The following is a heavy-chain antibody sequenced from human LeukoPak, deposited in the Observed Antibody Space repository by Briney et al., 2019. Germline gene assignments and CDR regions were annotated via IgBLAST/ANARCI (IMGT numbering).Heavy chain of an antibody. CDR1: GFTFSSYA. Sequence: GGSLRLSCAASGFTFSSYAMSWVRQAPGKGLEWVSAISGSGGSTYYADSVKGWFTISRDNSKNTLYLQMNSLRAEDTAVYYCASFPRYYYDSSGYYRDYWGQGTLVTVSS. V-gene: IGHV3-23*01. J-gene: IGHJ4*02. D-gene: IGHD3-22*01. CDR3: ASFPRYYYDSSGYYRDY. CDR2: ISGSGGST.